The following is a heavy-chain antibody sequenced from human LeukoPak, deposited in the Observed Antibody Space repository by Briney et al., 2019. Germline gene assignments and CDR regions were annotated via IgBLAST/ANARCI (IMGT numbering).Heavy chain of an antibody. D-gene: IGHD3-10*01. CDR2: ISSSGSTI. V-gene: IGHV3-48*03. Sequence: RPGGSLRLSCAASGFTFSSYEMNWVRQAPGKGLEWVSYISSSGSTIYYADSVKGRFAISRDNAKNSLYLQMNSLRAEDTAVYYCVIGSFGEFLPDPWGQGTLVTVSS. J-gene: IGHJ5*02. CDR3: VIGSFGEFLPDP. CDR1: GFTFSSYE.